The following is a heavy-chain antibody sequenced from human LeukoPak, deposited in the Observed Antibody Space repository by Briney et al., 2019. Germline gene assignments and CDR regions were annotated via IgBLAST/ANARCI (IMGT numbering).Heavy chain of an antibody. Sequence: PSETLSLTCTVSGGSISSYYWSWIRQPPGKGLEWIGCIYYSGSTNYNPSLKSRVTISVDTSKNQFSLKLSSVTAADTAVYYCASTDGGSYGMEYYYYGMDVWGQGTTVTVSS. D-gene: IGHD1-26*01. CDR1: GGSISSYY. J-gene: IGHJ6*02. CDR2: IYYSGST. V-gene: IGHV4-59*08. CDR3: ASTDGGSYGMEYYYYGMDV.